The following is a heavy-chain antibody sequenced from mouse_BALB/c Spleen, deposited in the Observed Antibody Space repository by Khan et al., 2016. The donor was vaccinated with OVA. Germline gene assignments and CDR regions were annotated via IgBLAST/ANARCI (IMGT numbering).Heavy chain of an antibody. V-gene: IGHV5-9-3*01. J-gene: IGHJ3*01. D-gene: IGHD1-1*01. Sequence: EVELVESGGDLVKPGGSLKLSCSASGFIFSTYAMSWVRQTPEKRLEWVATISSGGDNIYYQDSVKGRFTISRDNAKNTLYLQMSGLRSEDTAMYYCARHNYGPFAYWGQGTLVTVSA. CDR3: ARHNYGPFAY. CDR2: ISSGGDNI. CDR1: GFIFSTYA.